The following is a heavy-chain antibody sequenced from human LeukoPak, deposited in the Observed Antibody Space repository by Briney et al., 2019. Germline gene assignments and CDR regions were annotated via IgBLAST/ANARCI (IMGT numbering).Heavy chain of an antibody. Sequence: GGSLRLSCAASGFTFSSYAMSWVRQAPGKGLEWVSAISGSGGSAYYADSVKGRFTISRDNSKNTLYLQMNSLRAEDTAVYYCAKTAYYYGSGSPLLDYWGQGTLVTVSS. V-gene: IGHV3-23*01. CDR2: ISGSGGSA. J-gene: IGHJ4*02. D-gene: IGHD3-10*01. CDR1: GFTFSSYA. CDR3: AKTAYYYGSGSPLLDY.